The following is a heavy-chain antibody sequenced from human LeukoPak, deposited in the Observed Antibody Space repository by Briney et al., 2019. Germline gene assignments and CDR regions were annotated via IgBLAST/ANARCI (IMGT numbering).Heavy chain of an antibody. CDR1: GFTFSEYD. J-gene: IGHJ3*02. CDR3: ARGGAAAEHAFDI. V-gene: IGHV3-13*04. Sequence: PGGSLRLSCAASGFTFSEYDMHWVRQAPGKGLEWVSAIHTGGDTYYPASVKGRFTISRQNAKNSFYLQMNSLRVGDTAVYYCARGGAAAEHAFDIWGQGTMVTVSS. D-gene: IGHD6-13*01. CDR2: IHTGGDT.